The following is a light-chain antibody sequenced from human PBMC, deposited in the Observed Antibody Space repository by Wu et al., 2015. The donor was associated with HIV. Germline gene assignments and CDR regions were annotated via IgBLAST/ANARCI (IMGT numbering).Light chain of an antibody. CDR2: AAS. J-gene: IGKJ1*01. CDR1: QGISSW. CDR3: QQTNSPWT. Sequence: DIQMTQSPSSLSASVGDRVTISCRASQGISSWLAWYQQKPGKAPNLLIYAASTLHSAVPSRFSGSGSGTNFTLTISSLQPEDFATYYCQQTNSPWTFGQGTKVEIK. V-gene: IGKV1-12*01.